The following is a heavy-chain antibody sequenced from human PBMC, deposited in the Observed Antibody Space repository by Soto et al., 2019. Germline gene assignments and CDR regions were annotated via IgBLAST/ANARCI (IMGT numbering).Heavy chain of an antibody. Sequence: TGGSLRLSCAASGFTFSDYYMSWIRQAPGKGLEWVSYISSSGSTIYYADSVKGRFTISRDNAKNSLYLLMNSLRAEDTAVYYCARVITIFGVVLYYGMDVWGQATTVTVSS. D-gene: IGHD3-3*01. CDR2: ISSSGSTI. V-gene: IGHV3-11*01. CDR3: ARVITIFGVVLYYGMDV. J-gene: IGHJ6*02. CDR1: GFTFSDYY.